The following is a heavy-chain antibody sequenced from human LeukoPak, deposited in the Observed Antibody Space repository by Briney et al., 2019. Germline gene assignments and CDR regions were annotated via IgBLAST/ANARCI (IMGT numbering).Heavy chain of an antibody. J-gene: IGHJ4*02. Sequence: SETLSLTCTVSGYSISSGYYWGWIRQPPGKGLEWIGSIYHSGRTFYNPSLKSRVTISVDTSKNQFSLKLSSVTAADTAVYYCARAPEYGLYYFDYWGQGTLVIVSS. D-gene: IGHD1-14*01. CDR2: IYHSGRT. CDR1: GYSISSGYY. CDR3: ARAPEYGLYYFDY. V-gene: IGHV4-38-2*02.